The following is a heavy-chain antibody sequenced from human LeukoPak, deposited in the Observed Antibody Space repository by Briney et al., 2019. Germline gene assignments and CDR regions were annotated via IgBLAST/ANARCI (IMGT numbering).Heavy chain of an antibody. D-gene: IGHD3-3*01. Sequence: GASVKVSCKASGYTFTIYDINWVRQATGQGLEWMGWMNPNSGNTGYAQKFQGRVTMTRNTSISTAYMELSSPRSEDTAVYYCARGHGVRFLEWPRGYYYGMDVWGQGATVTVSS. CDR2: MNPNSGNT. J-gene: IGHJ6*02. CDR1: GYTFTIYD. CDR3: ARGHGVRFLEWPRGYYYGMDV. V-gene: IGHV1-8*01.